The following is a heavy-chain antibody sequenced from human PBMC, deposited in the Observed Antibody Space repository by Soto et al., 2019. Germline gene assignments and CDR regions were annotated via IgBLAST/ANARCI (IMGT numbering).Heavy chain of an antibody. Sequence: QVQLVQSGAEGKKPGASVKVSCKASGYTFTSYGISWVRQAPGQGLEWMGWISAYNGNTNYAQKLQGRVTMTTDTSTSTAYMELRSLRSDDTAVYYCARHDSSGYYYAPQFDYWGQGTLVTVSS. CDR2: ISAYNGNT. CDR3: ARHDSSGYYYAPQFDY. J-gene: IGHJ4*02. CDR1: GYTFTSYG. V-gene: IGHV1-18*01. D-gene: IGHD3-22*01.